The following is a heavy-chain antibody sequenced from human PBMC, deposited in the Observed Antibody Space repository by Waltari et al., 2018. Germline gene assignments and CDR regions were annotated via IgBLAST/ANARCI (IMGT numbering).Heavy chain of an antibody. CDR3: ARGGAVISYYYYGMDV. CDR2: IYYSGST. D-gene: IGHD2-21*01. CDR1: GGSISSHY. V-gene: IGHV4-59*11. J-gene: IGHJ6*02. Sequence: QVQLQESGPGLVKPSETLSLTCTVSGGSISSHYWSWIRQPPGKGLEWIGYIYYSGSTNYNPSLKSRVTISVDTSKNQFSLKLSFVTAADTAVYYCARGGAVISYYYYGMDVWGQGTTVTVSS.